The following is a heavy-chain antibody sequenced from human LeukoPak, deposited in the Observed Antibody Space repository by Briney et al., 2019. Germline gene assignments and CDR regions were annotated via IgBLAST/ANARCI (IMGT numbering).Heavy chain of an antibody. V-gene: IGHV4-59*12. CDR1: GGSISSYY. CDR3: ARDLRNYVDYYYYYGMDV. Sequence: SETLSLTCTVSGGSISSYYWSWIRQPPGKGLEWIGYIYYSGSTYYNPSLKSRVTISVDTSKNQFSLKLSSVTAADTAVYYCARDLRNYVDYYYYYGMDVWGQGTTVTVSS. D-gene: IGHD4-11*01. J-gene: IGHJ6*02. CDR2: IYYSGST.